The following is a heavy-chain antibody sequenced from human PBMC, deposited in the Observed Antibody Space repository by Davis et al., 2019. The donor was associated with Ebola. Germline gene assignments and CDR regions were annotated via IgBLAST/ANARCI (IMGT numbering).Heavy chain of an antibody. V-gene: IGHV1-2*06. CDR1: GYTFTDYN. CDR3: AKTLGGYTVTWGMDV. Sequence: ASVKVSCKASGYTFTDYNIHWMRQAPGQGLEWMGRVISNSGGTNYAQKFQGRVTMTRDTSISTAYMELSSLRSEDTAVYYCAKTLGGYTVTWGMDVWGKGTTVTVSS. J-gene: IGHJ6*04. CDR2: VISNSGGT. D-gene: IGHD4-17*01.